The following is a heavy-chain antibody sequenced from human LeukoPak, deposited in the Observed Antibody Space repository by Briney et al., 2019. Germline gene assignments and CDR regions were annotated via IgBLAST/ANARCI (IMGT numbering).Heavy chain of an antibody. CDR3: AVTWTHDAFDV. Sequence: GASVKVSCKASGYTFSDYYIHWVRQAPGQGLEWMGWIKPHSGGTKYAQKFQARVTMTRDTSINTAYMELSSLRSNDTAVYYCAVTWTHDAFDVWGQGTMVTVSS. J-gene: IGHJ3*01. V-gene: IGHV1-2*02. CDR1: GYTFSDYY. CDR2: IKPHSGGT. D-gene: IGHD3-16*01.